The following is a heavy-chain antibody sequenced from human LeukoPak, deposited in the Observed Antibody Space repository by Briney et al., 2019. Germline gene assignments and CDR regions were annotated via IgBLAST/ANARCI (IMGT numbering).Heavy chain of an antibody. CDR1: GGSFSGYY. V-gene: IGHV4-34*01. J-gene: IGHJ5*02. CDR2: INHSGST. CDR3: ARGRVLLWFGEFTGWFDP. Sequence: KPSETLSLTCAVYGGSFSGYYWSWIRQPPGKGLEWIGEINHSGSTNYNPSLKSRVTISVDTSKNQFSLKLSSVTAADTAVYYCARGRVLLWFGEFTGWFDPWGQGTLVTVSS. D-gene: IGHD3-10*01.